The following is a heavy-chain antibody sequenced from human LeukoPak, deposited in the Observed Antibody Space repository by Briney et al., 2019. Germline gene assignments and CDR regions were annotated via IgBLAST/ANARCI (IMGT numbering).Heavy chain of an antibody. CDR1: GYTFTGYY. CDR2: INPNSGGT. Sequence: ASVKASCKASGYTFTGYYMHWVRQAPGQGLEWMGWINPNSGGTNYAQKFQGRVTMTRDTSVSTAYMELSRLRSDDTAVYYCARILAARPYDYWGQGTLVTVSS. J-gene: IGHJ4*02. V-gene: IGHV1-2*02. D-gene: IGHD6-6*01. CDR3: ARILAARPYDY.